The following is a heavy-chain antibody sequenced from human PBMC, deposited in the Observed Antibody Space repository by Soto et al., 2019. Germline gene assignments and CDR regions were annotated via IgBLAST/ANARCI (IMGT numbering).Heavy chain of an antibody. CDR1: GGSISSSSYY. CDR3: ACIFSGGYGYGFYYYGTDV. CDR2: IYYSGST. Sequence: SETLSLTCTVSGGSISSSSYYWGWIRQPPGKGLEWIGSIYYSGSTHYNPSLKSRVTISVDTSKNQFSLKLSSVTAADTAVYYCACIFSGGYGYGFYYYGTDVWGQGTTVTVSS. J-gene: IGHJ6*02. D-gene: IGHD5-18*01. V-gene: IGHV4-39*01.